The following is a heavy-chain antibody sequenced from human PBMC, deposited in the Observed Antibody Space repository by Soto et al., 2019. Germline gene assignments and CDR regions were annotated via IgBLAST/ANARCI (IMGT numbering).Heavy chain of an antibody. J-gene: IGHJ4*02. D-gene: IGHD3-9*01. CDR3: ATYPDWAYVPPYDY. CDR1: GFTFSTYV. Sequence: EVQLLDSGGGLVQPGGSLRLSCAASGFTFSTYVMSWVRQAPGKGLEWVSSIGGGGATFYADSVKGRFTISRDNSKNTMYLQMNSLRDDDMGIYYCATYPDWAYVPPYDYWGQGTLVTVSS. CDR2: IGGGGAT. V-gene: IGHV3-23*01.